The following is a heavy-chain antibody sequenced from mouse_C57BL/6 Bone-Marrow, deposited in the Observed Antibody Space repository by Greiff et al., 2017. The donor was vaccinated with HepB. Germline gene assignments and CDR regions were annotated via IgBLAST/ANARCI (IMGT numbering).Heavy chain of an antibody. D-gene: IGHD2-3*01. CDR3: ARKDDGYLLGYFDV. CDR2: IWSGGST. Sequence: VQLQQSGPGLVQPSQSLSITCTVSGFSLTSYGVHWVRQSPGKGLEWLGVIWSGGSTDYNAAFISRLSISKDNSKSQVFFKMNSLQADDTAIYYCARKDDGYLLGYFDVWGTGTTVTVSS. CDR1: GFSLTSYG. J-gene: IGHJ1*03. V-gene: IGHV2-2*01.